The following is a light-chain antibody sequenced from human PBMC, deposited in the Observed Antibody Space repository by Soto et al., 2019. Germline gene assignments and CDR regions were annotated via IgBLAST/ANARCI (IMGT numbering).Light chain of an antibody. CDR3: QQSYSTAPFT. J-gene: IGKJ3*01. Sequence: DIQLTQSPSSLSASVGDRVTITCRASQSISNYLNWYQQKPGKAPKLLIYSASSLHSGVPSRFSGSGSGTAFSLTISSLQPEDYATYYCQQSYSTAPFTFGPGTKVEIK. CDR2: SAS. CDR1: QSISNY. V-gene: IGKV1-39*01.